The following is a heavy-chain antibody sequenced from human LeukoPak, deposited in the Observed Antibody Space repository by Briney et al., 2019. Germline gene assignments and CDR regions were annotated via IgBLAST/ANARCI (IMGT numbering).Heavy chain of an antibody. Sequence: GGSLRLSCTASGFIFGDYYMAWVRQAPGKGLEWISYISRIGNTKYDAGSVKGRFIVPRDNAKNSLYLQMNNLRDDDTAVYYCARDRLLYSAFDVWGQGTMVTVSS. V-gene: IGHV3-11*04. CDR3: ARDRLLYSAFDV. CDR2: ISRIGNTK. J-gene: IGHJ3*01. D-gene: IGHD1-26*01. CDR1: GFIFGDYY.